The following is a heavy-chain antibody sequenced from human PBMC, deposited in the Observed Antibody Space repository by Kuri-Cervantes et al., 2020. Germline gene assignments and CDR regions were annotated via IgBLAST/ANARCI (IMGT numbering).Heavy chain of an antibody. CDR2: ISWNSGSI. J-gene: IGHJ6*02. D-gene: IGHD6-13*01. V-gene: IGHV3-9*01. Sequence: GGSLRLSCTASGFTFDDYAMHWVRQAPGKGLEWVSGISWNSGSIGYADSVKGRFTISRDNAKNSLYLQMNSLRAEDTALYYCAKDILGIAAAGCMDAWGQGTTVTVSS. CDR3: AKDILGIAAAGCMDA. CDR1: GFTFDDYA.